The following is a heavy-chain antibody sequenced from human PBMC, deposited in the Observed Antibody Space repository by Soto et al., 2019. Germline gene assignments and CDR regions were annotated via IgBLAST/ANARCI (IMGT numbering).Heavy chain of an antibody. J-gene: IGHJ4*02. CDR3: ARCRGIAAAGTMVDRLDY. CDR2: IRASNGNT. CDR1: GYALTRDR. Sequence: APVKRDRKSSGYALTRDRGGRVLQNSEQALEWMGWIRASNGNTNYAQKLQGRFTMTTDTSTSTAYMELRSRRSDDTAVYYSARCRGIAAAGTMVDRLDYWGQGSVVTVSS. V-gene: IGHV1-18*04. D-gene: IGHD6-13*01.